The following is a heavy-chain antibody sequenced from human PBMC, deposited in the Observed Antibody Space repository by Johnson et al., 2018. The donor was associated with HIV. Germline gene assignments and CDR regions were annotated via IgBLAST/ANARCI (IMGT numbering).Heavy chain of an antibody. D-gene: IGHD2-15*01. CDR2: INWNGGSR. CDR1: GFTFDDYG. V-gene: IGHV3-20*04. CDR3: ARVLIVGVEAAEMDGFDI. J-gene: IGHJ3*02. Sequence: VQLVESGGGVVRPGGSLRLSCAASGFTFDDYGMSWVRQAPGKGLEWVSGINWNGGSRGYADSVKGRFTISRDNAKNSLYLQMNSLRAEDTALYYCARVLIVGVEAAEMDGFDIWGQGTMVTVSS.